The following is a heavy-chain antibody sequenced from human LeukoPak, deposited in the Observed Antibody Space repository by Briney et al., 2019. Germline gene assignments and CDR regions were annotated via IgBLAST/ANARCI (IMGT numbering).Heavy chain of an antibody. CDR3: ARDEQQLVPFDY. D-gene: IGHD6-13*01. Sequence: GGSLRLSCAASGFTFSSYAMSWVRQAPGKGLEWVSAISGSGGSTYYADSVKGRFTISRDNSKNTPYLQMNSLRAEDTAVYYCARDEQQLVPFDYWGQGTLVTVSS. J-gene: IGHJ4*02. CDR2: ISGSGGST. CDR1: GFTFSSYA. V-gene: IGHV3-23*01.